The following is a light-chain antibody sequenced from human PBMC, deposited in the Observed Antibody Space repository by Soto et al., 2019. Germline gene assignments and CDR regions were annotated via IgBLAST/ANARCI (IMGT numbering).Light chain of an antibody. Sequence: DIQMTQSPSSVSASVVDRVTITFRASQGISSWLAWYQQKPGEAPKLLIYGSSSLLSGVPSRFSGTRSGTDFTLTISSLQPEDFATYYCQQANSYPWTFGQGTKVDIK. V-gene: IGKV1-12*01. CDR1: QGISSW. CDR2: GSS. CDR3: QQANSYPWT. J-gene: IGKJ1*01.